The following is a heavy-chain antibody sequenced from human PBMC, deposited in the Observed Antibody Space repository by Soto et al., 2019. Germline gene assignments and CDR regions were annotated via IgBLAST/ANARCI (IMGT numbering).Heavy chain of an antibody. CDR2: IYTSGST. Sequence: SETLSLTCTVSGGSISGYYWSWIRQPAGKGLEWIGRIYTSGSTNYNPSLKSRVTMSVDTSKNQFSLKLSSVTAADTAVYYCARDDXSSTSCFSHYYYYGMDVWGQGTTVTVSS. D-gene: IGHD2-2*01. CDR3: ARDDXSSTSCFSHYYYYGMDV. CDR1: GGSISGYY. V-gene: IGHV4-4*07. J-gene: IGHJ6*02.